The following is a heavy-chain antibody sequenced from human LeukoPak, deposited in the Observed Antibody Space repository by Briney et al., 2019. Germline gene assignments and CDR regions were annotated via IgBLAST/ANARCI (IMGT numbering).Heavy chain of an antibody. V-gene: IGHV1-69*05. CDR1: GGTFSSYA. CDR2: IIPIFGTA. D-gene: IGHD6-25*01. CDR3: ARAAATALHFDY. J-gene: IGHJ4*02. Sequence: SVKVSCKASGGTFSSYAISWVRQAPGRGLEWMGGIIPIFGTANYAQKFQGRVTITTDESTSTAYMELSSLRSEDRAVYYCARAAATALHFDYWGPGTLVTVSS.